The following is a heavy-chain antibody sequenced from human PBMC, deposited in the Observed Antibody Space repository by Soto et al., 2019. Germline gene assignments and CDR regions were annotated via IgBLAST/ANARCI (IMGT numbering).Heavy chain of an antibody. CDR2: ISYDGSNK. CDR1: GFTFSSYA. CDR3: ARDGGLLMVYAIMAPPTPQYYFDY. Sequence: GGSLRLSCAASGFTFSSYAMHWVRQAPGKGLEWVAVISYDGSNKYYADSVKGRFTISRDNSKNTLYLQMNSLRAEDTAVYYRARDGGLLMVYAIMAPPTPQYYFDYWGQGTLVTVSS. J-gene: IGHJ4*02. V-gene: IGHV3-30-3*01. D-gene: IGHD2-8*01.